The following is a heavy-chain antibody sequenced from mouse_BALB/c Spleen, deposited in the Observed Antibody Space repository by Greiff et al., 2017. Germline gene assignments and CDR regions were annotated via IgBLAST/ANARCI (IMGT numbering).Heavy chain of an antibody. D-gene: IGHD1-1*01. CDR1: GDSITSGY. CDR2: ISYSGST. CDR3: ARYLYGSSTRAMDY. Sequence: EVQVVESGPSLVKPSQTLSLTCSVTGDSITSGYWNWIRKFPGNKLEYMGYISYSGSTYYNPSLKSRISITRDTSKNQYYLQLNSVTTEDTATYYCARYLYGSSTRAMDYWGQGTSVTVSS. V-gene: IGHV3-8*02. J-gene: IGHJ4*01.